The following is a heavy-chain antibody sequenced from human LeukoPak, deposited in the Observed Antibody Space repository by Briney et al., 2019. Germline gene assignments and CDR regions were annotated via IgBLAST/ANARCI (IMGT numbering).Heavy chain of an antibody. J-gene: IGHJ3*02. CDR2: VYNGGST. CDR1: GFTVSSNY. D-gene: IGHD3-16*02. Sequence: GGSLRLSCAASGFTVSSNYLSWVRQAPGKGLEWVSVVYNGGSTYYADTVKGRFTISRDNSKNTLYLQMNSLRAEDTAVYYCARGGYDYVWGSYLDDVFDIWGQGTMVTVSS. V-gene: IGHV3-66*01. CDR3: ARGGYDYVWGSYLDDVFDI.